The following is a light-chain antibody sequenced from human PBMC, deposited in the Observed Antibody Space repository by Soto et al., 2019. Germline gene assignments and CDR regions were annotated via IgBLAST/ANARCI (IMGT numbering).Light chain of an antibody. CDR2: GVS. J-gene: IGKJ1*01. CDR1: QRVSNNY. CDR3: QHYVYPQWT. V-gene: IGKV3-20*01. Sequence: EIVLTQSPGTLSLSPGERATLSCRASQRVSNNYLAWYQQKSGQAPRLLIYGVSTRATGIPDRFSGSGSGTEFALTISRLEPEDFAVYICQHYVYPQWTFGPGTKVDIK.